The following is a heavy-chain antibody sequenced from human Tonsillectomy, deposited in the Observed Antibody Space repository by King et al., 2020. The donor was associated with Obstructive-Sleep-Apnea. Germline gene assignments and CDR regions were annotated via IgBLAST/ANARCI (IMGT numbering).Heavy chain of an antibody. CDR3: ARVKSSGYDFCRWFDP. CDR2: IYYSGST. Sequence: VQLQESGPGLVKPSQTLSLICTVSGGSISSGDYSWSWIRQPPGKGLDWIGYIYYSGSTYYNPSLKSRVTISVDTPENQFSLQLSSVTAADTAVYYCARVKSSGYDFCRWFDPWGQGTLVTVSS. J-gene: IGHJ5*02. D-gene: IGHD5-12*01. CDR1: GGSISSGDYS. V-gene: IGHV4-30-4*01.